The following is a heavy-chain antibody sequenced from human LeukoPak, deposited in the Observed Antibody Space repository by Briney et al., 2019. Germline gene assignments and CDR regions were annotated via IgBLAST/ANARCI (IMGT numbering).Heavy chain of an antibody. V-gene: IGHV3-23*01. CDR3: AKRGSGWYMEDY. CDR2: VSGSGGST. Sequence: GGSLRLSCAASGFTCSSYAMSWVRPAPGMGREGVSGVSGSGGSTYYADSVKGRFTISRDNSKNTLYLQMNRLRADDTAVYYCAKRGSGWYMEDYWGEGTLVTVSS. D-gene: IGHD6-19*01. J-gene: IGHJ4*02. CDR1: GFTCSSYA.